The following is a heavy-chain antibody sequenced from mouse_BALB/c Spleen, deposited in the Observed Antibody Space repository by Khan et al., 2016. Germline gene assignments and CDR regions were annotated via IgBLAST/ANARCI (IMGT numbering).Heavy chain of an antibody. J-gene: IGHJ2*01. Sequence: QVQLKQSGAELAKPGASVKMSCKASGYTFTSYWMHWVKQRPGQGLEWIGYINPSTGYTEYNQKFKDQATLTDEKSSSTAYMQRSSLTSEDSAVYYCARSYDGYYYFDYWCQGTTLTVSS. CDR3: ARSYDGYYYFDY. V-gene: IGHV1-7*01. CDR2: INPSTGYT. D-gene: IGHD2-3*01. CDR1: GYTFTSYW.